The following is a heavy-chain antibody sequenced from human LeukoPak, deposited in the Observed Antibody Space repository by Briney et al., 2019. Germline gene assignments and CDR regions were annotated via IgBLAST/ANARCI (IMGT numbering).Heavy chain of an antibody. Sequence: SETLSLTCSVSGASVNNNNYYWNWVRQPAGKGLEWIGRTHTSESTDYNPSLKSRVTISLDTSKNQFSLKLSSVTAADTAVYYCASYRGQTGYFDSWGQGTLVTVSS. J-gene: IGHJ4*02. CDR2: THTSEST. D-gene: IGHD3-9*01. CDR1: GASVNNNNYY. V-gene: IGHV4-61*02. CDR3: ASYRGQTGYFDS.